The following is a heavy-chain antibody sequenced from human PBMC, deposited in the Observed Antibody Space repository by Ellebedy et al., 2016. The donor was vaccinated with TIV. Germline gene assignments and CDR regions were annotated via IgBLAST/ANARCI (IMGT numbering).Heavy chain of an antibody. Sequence: PGGSLRLSCAASGFTFSSHDMHWVRQGTGKGLEWVSAIGSAGYTSYSGSVKGRFTISRENGKNSVYLQMNRLRAEDTAVYYCARASAGLDYWGQGTLVTVSS. D-gene: IGHD6-13*01. J-gene: IGHJ4*02. V-gene: IGHV3-13*01. CDR1: GFTFSSHD. CDR3: ARASAGLDY. CDR2: IGSAGYT.